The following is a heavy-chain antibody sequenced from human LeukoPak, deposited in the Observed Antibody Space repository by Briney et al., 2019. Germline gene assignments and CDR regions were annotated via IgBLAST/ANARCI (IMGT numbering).Heavy chain of an antibody. CDR2: IYYSGST. J-gene: IGHJ4*02. V-gene: IGHV4-59*01. CDR3: ARGDSSWPYYFDC. CDR1: GGSISGYY. D-gene: IGHD6-13*01. Sequence: PSETLSLTCTVSGGSISGYYWNWIRQSPGKGLEWIGYIYYSGSTNYNPSLNSRVTISVDTSKNQFSLKLNSVTAADTAVYYCARGDSSWPYYFDCWGQGTLVTVSS.